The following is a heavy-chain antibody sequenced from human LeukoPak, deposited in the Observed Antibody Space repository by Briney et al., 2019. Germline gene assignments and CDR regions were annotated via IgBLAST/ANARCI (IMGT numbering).Heavy chain of an antibody. V-gene: IGHV4-39*07. Sequence: SETLSLTCTVSGGSISSSGYYWAWIRQPPGKGLEWVGSIYYSGTTYYNPSLKSRVTISVDTSKNQFSLKLTSVTAADTAVYYCARGPGGSALFNWGQGTLVTVSS. CDR3: ARGPGGSALFN. J-gene: IGHJ4*02. D-gene: IGHD4-23*01. CDR1: GGSISSSGYY. CDR2: IYYSGTT.